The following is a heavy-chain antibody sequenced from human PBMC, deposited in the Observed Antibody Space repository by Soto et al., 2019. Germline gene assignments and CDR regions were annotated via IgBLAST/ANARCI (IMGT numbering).Heavy chain of an antibody. D-gene: IGHD6-19*01. CDR3: ARVSSGWYYFDY. V-gene: IGHV4-61*01. J-gene: IGHJ4*02. Sequence: SETLSLTCTVSGGTVSGGSYYWSWIRQPPGKGLEWIGYMYNSGSTNYNPSLKSRVIISVDTSKNQFSLKLSSVTAADTAVYYCARVSSGWYYFDYWGQGTLVTVS. CDR1: GGTVSGGSYY. CDR2: MYNSGST.